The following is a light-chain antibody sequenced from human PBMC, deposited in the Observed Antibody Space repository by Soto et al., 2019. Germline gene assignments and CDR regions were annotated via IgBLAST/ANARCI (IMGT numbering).Light chain of an antibody. J-gene: IGKJ3*01. Sequence: EIVMTHSPATLSVSPGERATLSFRASQNVKSNFEWYQQKPGKAPRLLIFGASTRATGIPARFSGSGSGTEFILTVSRLQSEDFELYYCQQYNEWPFTFGPGTKVDIK. CDR2: GAS. CDR1: QNVKSN. V-gene: IGKV3-15*01. CDR3: QQYNEWPFT.